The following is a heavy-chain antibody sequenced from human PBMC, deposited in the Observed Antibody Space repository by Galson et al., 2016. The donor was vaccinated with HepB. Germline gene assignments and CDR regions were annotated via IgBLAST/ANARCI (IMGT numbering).Heavy chain of an antibody. D-gene: IGHD4-11*01. Sequence: SVRLSRAASGFIFQHYAMHWVRQAPGTGLEWVSRICWDRGIRAYADSVKGRVAISRNNAKQSLYLDMNSLRAEDTAFYYCVKDITTVPVAGSDYWGQGALVTVSS. CDR2: ICWDRGIR. V-gene: IGHV3-9*01. J-gene: IGHJ4*02. CDR3: VKDITTVPVAGSDY. CDR1: GFIFQHYA.